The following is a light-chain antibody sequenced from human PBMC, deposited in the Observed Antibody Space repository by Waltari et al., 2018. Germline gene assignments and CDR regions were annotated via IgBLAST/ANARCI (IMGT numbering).Light chain of an antibody. V-gene: IGLV1-44*01. CDR2: SNN. J-gene: IGLJ3*02. CDR1: ISNIGSKT. Sequence: QSVLTQPPSASGTPGQRVTISCSGSISNIGSKTVTWYQQLPGTATNLLMYSNNQRPSGAPGRFSGSNSGTSASLAISGLQSEDEADYYCAAWDDSLNGVFGGGTKLTVL. CDR3: AAWDDSLNGV.